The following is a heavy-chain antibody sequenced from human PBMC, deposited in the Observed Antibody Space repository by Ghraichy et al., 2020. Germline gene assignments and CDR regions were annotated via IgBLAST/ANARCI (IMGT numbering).Heavy chain of an antibody. V-gene: IGHV3-11*01. CDR1: GFTFSDYY. CDR2: INGGGDTI. D-gene: IGHD2/OR15-2a*01. Sequence: GGSLRLSCAASGFTFSDYYMSWIRQAPGKGLEWVSHINGGGDTIYYADSVKGRFTISRDNAKNSLYLQMNTLSGEDTAMYYCARDLEYTFRFRRYQYYAMDVWGQGTTVTVSS. J-gene: IGHJ6*02. CDR3: ARDLEYTFRFRRYQYYAMDV.